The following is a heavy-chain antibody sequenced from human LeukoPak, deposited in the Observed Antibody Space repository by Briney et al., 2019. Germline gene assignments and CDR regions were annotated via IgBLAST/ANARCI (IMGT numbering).Heavy chain of an antibody. CDR2: IYHSGST. D-gene: IGHD3-3*01. V-gene: IGHV4-38-2*01. CDR1: GYSISSGYY. CDR3: ARQDITIFGVVITAHFDY. J-gene: IGHJ4*02. Sequence: SETLSLTCAVSGYSISSGYYWGWIRQPPGKGLEWIGSIYHSGSTYYNPPLKSRVTISVDTSKNQFSLKLSSVTAADTAVYYCARQDITIFGVVITAHFDYWGQGTLVTVSS.